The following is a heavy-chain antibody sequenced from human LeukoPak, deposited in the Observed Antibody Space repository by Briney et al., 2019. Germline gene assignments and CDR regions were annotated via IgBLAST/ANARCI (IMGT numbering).Heavy chain of an antibody. CDR3: AGGAYYGPFDY. J-gene: IGHJ4*02. CDR1: GYTFTSYG. CDR2: ISAYNGNT. V-gene: IGHV1-18*01. Sequence: AASVKVSCKASGYTFTSYGISWVRQAPGQGLEWMGWISAYNGNTNYAQKLQGRVTMTTDTSTSAAYMELRSLRSDDTAVYYCAGGAYYGPFDYWGQGTLVTVSS. D-gene: IGHD3-10*01.